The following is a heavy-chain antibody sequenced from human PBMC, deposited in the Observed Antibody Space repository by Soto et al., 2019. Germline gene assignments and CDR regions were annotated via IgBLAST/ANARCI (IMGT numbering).Heavy chain of an antibody. CDR2: IYWDDDK. Sequence: QITLTESGPTRVKPTQTLTLTCTFSGFSLTTRPVGVAWIRQPPGKALEWLAVIYWDDDKRYSPSLKSRLSIAKDTSKNQVVLTMAYMDTMDTATYFCAHXGXXXXXXXXGYLDHWGQGTLVTVSS. CDR3: AHXGXXXXXXXXGYLDH. CDR1: GFSLTTRPVG. J-gene: IGHJ4*02. V-gene: IGHV2-5*02.